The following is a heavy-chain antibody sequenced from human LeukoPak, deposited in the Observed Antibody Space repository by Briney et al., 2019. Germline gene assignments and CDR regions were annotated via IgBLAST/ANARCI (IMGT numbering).Heavy chain of an antibody. CDR3: ARDRGSSGWYEFDY. V-gene: IGHV3-7*01. CDR2: IKQDGSEK. D-gene: IGHD6-19*01. CDR1: GFTSGTYW. Sequence: GWSLRLSCAASGFTSGTYWMSWVRQAPGEGLEWVANIKQDGSEKYYVDSVRGRFTISRDNAKNSLYLQMNSLRAEDTAVYYCARDRGSSGWYEFDYWGQGTLVSVSS. J-gene: IGHJ4*02.